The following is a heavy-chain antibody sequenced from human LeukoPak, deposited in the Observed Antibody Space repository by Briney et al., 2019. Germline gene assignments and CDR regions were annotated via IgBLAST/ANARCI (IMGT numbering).Heavy chain of an antibody. Sequence: GESLKISCQGSGYSFTSYWIGWVRQMPGKGLEWMGIIYPGDSDTRYSPSFQGQVTISADKSISTAYLQWSSLKASDTAMYYCARQAVPVAKYFQHWGQGTLVTVSS. D-gene: IGHD2-2*01. CDR3: ARQAVPVAKYFQH. V-gene: IGHV5-51*01. CDR2: IYPGDSDT. J-gene: IGHJ1*01. CDR1: GYSFTSYW.